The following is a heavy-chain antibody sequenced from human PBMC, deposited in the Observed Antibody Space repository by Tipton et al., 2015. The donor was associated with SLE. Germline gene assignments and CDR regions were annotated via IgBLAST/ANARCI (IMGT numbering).Heavy chain of an antibody. V-gene: IGHV4-38-2*02. Sequence: GLVKPSETLSLTCTVSGYSISSGYYWSWIRQPPGKGLEWIGEINHSGSTNYNPSLKSRVTISVDTSKNQFSLKLSSVAAADTAVYYCARHPYSGSYLDAFDIWGQGTMVTVSS. CDR3: ARHPYSGSYLDAFDI. CDR1: GYSISSGYY. CDR2: INHSGST. D-gene: IGHD1-26*01. J-gene: IGHJ3*02.